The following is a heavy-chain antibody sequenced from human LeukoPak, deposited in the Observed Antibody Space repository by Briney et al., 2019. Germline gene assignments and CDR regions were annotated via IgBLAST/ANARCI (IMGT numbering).Heavy chain of an antibody. V-gene: IGHV3-23*01. D-gene: IGHD5-24*01. J-gene: IGHJ6*03. Sequence: GGSLRLSCAASRFTFSSYAMSWVRQAPGKGLEWVSAISGSGGSTYYADSVKGRFTISRDNSKKTLYLQMDSLRSDDTAVYYCARDFSRRRDGYNYPPPYYYYMDVWGKGTTVTISS. CDR2: ISGSGGST. CDR3: ARDFSRRRDGYNYPPPYYYYMDV. CDR1: RFTFSSYA.